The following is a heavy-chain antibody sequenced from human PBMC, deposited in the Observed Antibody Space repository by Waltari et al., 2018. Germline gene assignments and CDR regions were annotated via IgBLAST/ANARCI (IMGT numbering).Heavy chain of an antibody. J-gene: IGHJ5*02. CDR2: LIPVFSTP. V-gene: IGHV1-69*15. CDR1: GGTFRNSA. Sequence: QVQLVQSGTEVKMPGSSVKVSCKASGGTFRNSAFTWLRQAPGQGLEWMGNLIPVFSTPPYLQKFQGRFTITADESTSTVYMELSSLTSDDTAVYYCASGSSPFDPWGQGTLVTVSS. CDR3: ASGSSPFDP.